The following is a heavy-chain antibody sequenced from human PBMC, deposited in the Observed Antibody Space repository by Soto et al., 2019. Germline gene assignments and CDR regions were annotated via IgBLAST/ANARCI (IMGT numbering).Heavy chain of an antibody. CDR3: SSGGSEGNKLNWFHP. Sequence: EVQLVESGGGLVKPGGSLRLSCAASGFTFSSYSMNWVRQAPGKGLEWVSSISSSSSYIYYADSVKGRFTISRDNAKNSLYRQMNSLRAEDTAVYYCSSGGSEGNKLNWFHPWGQGTLVTVSS. V-gene: IGHV3-21*01. CDR2: ISSSSSYI. CDR1: GFTFSSYS. D-gene: IGHD1-26*01. J-gene: IGHJ5*02.